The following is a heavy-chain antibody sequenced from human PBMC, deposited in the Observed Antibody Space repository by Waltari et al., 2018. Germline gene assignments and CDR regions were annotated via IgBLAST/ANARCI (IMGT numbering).Heavy chain of an antibody. J-gene: IGHJ5*02. CDR1: GYTFTSYY. Sequence: QVQLVQSGAEVKKPGASVKVSCQASGYTFTSYYMPWVRQAPGQGLEWMGIINPSGGSTSYAQKFQGRVTMTRDTSTSTVYMELSSLRSEDTAVYYCASGLRGGNWFDPWGQGTLVTVSS. CDR2: INPSGGST. D-gene: IGHD4-17*01. V-gene: IGHV1-46*01. CDR3: ASGLRGGNWFDP.